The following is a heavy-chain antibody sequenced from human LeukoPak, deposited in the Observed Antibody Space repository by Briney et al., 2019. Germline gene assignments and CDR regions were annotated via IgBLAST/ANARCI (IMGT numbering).Heavy chain of an antibody. CDR2: ISSSSSYI. CDR1: GFTFSSYS. V-gene: IGHV3-21*01. Sequence: GGSLRLSCAASGFTFSSYSMNWVRQAPGKGLEWVSSISSSSSYIYYADLVKGRFTISRDNAKNSLYLQMNSLRTEDTAVYYCAKDYDYIWGSYFFDYWGQGSLVTVSS. J-gene: IGHJ4*02. D-gene: IGHD3-16*01. CDR3: AKDYDYIWGSYFFDY.